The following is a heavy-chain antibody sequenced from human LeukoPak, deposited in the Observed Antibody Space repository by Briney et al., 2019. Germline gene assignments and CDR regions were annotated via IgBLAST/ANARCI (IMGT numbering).Heavy chain of an antibody. D-gene: IGHD4-17*01. CDR3: TAPGAPYGDYDVDY. J-gene: IGHJ4*02. CDR2: INPDSGGT. CDR1: GFTFADYY. V-gene: IGHV1-2*02. Sequence: GTSVKVSCKASGFTFADYYMHWVRQAPGQGLEWMGWINPDSGGTNYAQKFQGRVTMTRDTSINTAYMELSSLRSDDTAVYYCTAPGAPYGDYDVDYWGQGTLVTVSS.